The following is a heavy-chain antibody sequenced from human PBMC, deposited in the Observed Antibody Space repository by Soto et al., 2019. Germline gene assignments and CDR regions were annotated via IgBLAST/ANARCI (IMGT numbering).Heavy chain of an antibody. D-gene: IGHD3-3*01. CDR2: INSDGSST. J-gene: IGHJ6*03. Sequence: WGSLRLSCAASGFPFSSYWMHWVRQAPGKGLVWVSRINSDGSSTSYADSVKGRFTISRDNAKNTLYLQMNRLRAEDTAVYYCARDTKDDFWSGVFGYYYYDYMDVWGKGTMVTVSS. CDR3: ARDTKDDFWSGVFGYYYYDYMDV. V-gene: IGHV3-74*01. CDR1: GFPFSSYW.